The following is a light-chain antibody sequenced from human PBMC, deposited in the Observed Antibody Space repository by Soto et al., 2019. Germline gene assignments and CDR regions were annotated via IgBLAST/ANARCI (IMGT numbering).Light chain of an antibody. CDR2: VAS. V-gene: IGKV3-15*01. CDR1: QSVSSN. J-gene: IGKJ4*01. CDR3: QQYNNWSPLT. Sequence: EIVMTQSPATLSVSPGERATLSCRASQSVSSNLAWYQQKPGQPPRLLIYVASTRATGIPARFSGSGSGTEFTLTISSLQYEDVAVYYCQQYNNWSPLTFGGGTKVEIE.